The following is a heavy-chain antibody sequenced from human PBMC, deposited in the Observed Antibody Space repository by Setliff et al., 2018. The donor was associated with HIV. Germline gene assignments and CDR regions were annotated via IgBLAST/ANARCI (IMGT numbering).Heavy chain of an antibody. Sequence: ASVKVSCKASGYTFTGYYMHWVRQAPGQGLEWMGWINPNNGGTNYAQKFQGRVTMTRDTSISTAYMELSRLRSDDTAVYYCARDFGGYCSSMSCPGLFDPWGQGTLVTVS. D-gene: IGHD2-2*01. V-gene: IGHV1-2*02. CDR1: GYTFTGYY. J-gene: IGHJ5*02. CDR2: INPNNGGT. CDR3: ARDFGGYCSSMSCPGLFDP.